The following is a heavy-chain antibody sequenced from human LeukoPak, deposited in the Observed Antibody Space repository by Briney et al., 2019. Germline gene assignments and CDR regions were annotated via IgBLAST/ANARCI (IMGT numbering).Heavy chain of an antibody. J-gene: IGHJ4*02. D-gene: IGHD7-27*01. CDR2: ISNSGSST. CDR3: ATELGRPVDF. Sequence: GGSLRLSCAASGFTFSSYAMSWVRQAPGKGLEWVSIISNSGSSTYYADSVKGRFTISRDNSKNTLYLQMSSLRVEDTAVYYCATELGRPVDFWGQGTLVTVSS. V-gene: IGHV3-23*01. CDR1: GFTFSSYA.